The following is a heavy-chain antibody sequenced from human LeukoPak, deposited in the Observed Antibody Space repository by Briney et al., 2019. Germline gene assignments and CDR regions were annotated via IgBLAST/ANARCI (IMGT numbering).Heavy chain of an antibody. V-gene: IGHV4-59*01. CDR1: GASINSYY. J-gene: IGHJ4*02. CDR2: IYSSGST. CDR3: ARGPTRYYDY. Sequence: KTSETLSLTCTVSGASINSYYWSWIRQPPGKGLEWIGYIYSSGSTNYNPSLKSRVTISVDTSKNQFSLKLTSMTAADTAVYHCARGPTRYYDYWGQGTLVTVSS.